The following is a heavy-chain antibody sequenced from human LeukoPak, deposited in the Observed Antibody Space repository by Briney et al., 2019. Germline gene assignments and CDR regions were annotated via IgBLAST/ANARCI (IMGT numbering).Heavy chain of an antibody. Sequence: GGSLRLSCAASGFTVSSNYMGWVRQAPGKGLEWVSVIYSGGSTYYADSVKGRFTISRDNSKNTLYLQMNSLRAEDTAVYYCAREIIAARLSYYYYYMDVWGKGTTVTVSS. J-gene: IGHJ6*03. CDR2: IYSGGST. CDR3: AREIIAARLSYYYYYMDV. CDR1: GFTVSSNY. D-gene: IGHD6-6*01. V-gene: IGHV3-53*01.